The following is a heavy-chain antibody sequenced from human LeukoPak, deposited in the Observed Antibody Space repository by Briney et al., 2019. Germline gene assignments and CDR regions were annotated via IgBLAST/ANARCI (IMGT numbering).Heavy chain of an antibody. J-gene: IGHJ4*02. Sequence: PGGSLRLSCAASGFTFSNFWMHWVRQAPGKGLVWVALIYGDGSFTRYADSVKGRFTISRDNSKNTLYLQMNSLRAEDTAVYYCAKDDCDFWSGYSADYWGQGTLVTVSS. CDR1: GFTFSNFW. CDR2: IYGDGSFT. CDR3: AKDDCDFWSGYSADY. D-gene: IGHD3-3*01. V-gene: IGHV3-74*01.